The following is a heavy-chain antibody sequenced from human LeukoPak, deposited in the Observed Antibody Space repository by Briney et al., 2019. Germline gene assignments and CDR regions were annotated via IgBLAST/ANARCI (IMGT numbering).Heavy chain of an antibody. CDR3: AKEGMDHPRYCSGGSCEYYFDY. CDR2: IRYDGSNK. Sequence: GSLRLSCAASEFTLSSYGMHWVCQAPGKGLEWVAFIRYDGSNKYYADSVKGRFTISRDNSKNTLYLQMNSLRAEDTAVYYCAKEGMDHPRYCSGGSCEYYFDYWGQGTLVTVSS. J-gene: IGHJ4*02. V-gene: IGHV3-30*02. CDR1: EFTLSSYG. D-gene: IGHD2-15*01.